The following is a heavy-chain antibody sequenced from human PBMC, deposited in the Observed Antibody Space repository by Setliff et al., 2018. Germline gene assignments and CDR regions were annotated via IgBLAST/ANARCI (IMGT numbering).Heavy chain of an antibody. J-gene: IGHJ3*02. D-gene: IGHD2-15*01. Sequence: GSLRLSCSASGFTFSSYAMRWVRQAPGKGLEYVSAISSNGGSTYYADSVKGRFTISRDNSKNTLYLQMSSLRAEDTAVYYCAKGYCSGGSCYLGAFDIWGQGTMVTVSS. V-gene: IGHV3-64D*09. CDR1: GFTFSSYA. CDR2: ISSNGGST. CDR3: AKGYCSGGSCYLGAFDI.